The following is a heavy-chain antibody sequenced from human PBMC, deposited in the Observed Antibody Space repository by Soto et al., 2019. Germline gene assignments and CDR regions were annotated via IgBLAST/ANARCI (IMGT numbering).Heavy chain of an antibody. V-gene: IGHV3-23*01. Sequence: EVQLLESGGGLVQPGGSLRLSCAASAFTFSSYAMTWVRQAPGKGLEWVSGIGGSGTSTYYADSVKGRFTISRDNSKDTLYLPMHSLRAEDTAVYYCARGCFEYSSPCYWYFDFWGRGTLVTVSS. CDR2: IGGSGTST. CDR3: ARGCFEYSSPCYWYFDF. CDR1: AFTFSSYA. D-gene: IGHD5-18*01. J-gene: IGHJ2*01.